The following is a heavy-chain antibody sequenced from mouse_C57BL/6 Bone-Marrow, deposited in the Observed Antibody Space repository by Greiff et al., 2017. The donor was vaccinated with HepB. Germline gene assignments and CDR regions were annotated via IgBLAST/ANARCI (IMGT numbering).Heavy chain of an antibody. CDR2: ISSGGSYT. V-gene: IGHV5-6*01. CDR1: GFTFSSYG. Sequence: EVNLVESGGDLVKPGGSLKLSCAASGFTFSSYGMSWVRQTPDKRLEWVATISSGGSYTYYPDSVKGRFTISRDNAKNTLYLQMSSLKSEDTAMYYCARGGLGNYWGQGTTLTVSS. D-gene: IGHD1-1*02. CDR3: ARGGLGNY. J-gene: IGHJ2*01.